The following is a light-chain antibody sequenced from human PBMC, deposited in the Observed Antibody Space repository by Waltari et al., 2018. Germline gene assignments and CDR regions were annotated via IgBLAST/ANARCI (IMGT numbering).Light chain of an antibody. CDR3: QQYYSSPFT. CDR2: WAS. CDR1: QHVLSTSNSKNY. Sequence: DIVMTQSPDSLAVSLGERATIHCKSSQHVLSTSNSKNYLSWYQQKPGQPPRLLIYWASTRESGVPDRFSGSGSGTDFTLTIRSLQAEDVAVYYCQQYYSSPFTFGPGTKVDIK. J-gene: IGKJ3*01. V-gene: IGKV4-1*01.